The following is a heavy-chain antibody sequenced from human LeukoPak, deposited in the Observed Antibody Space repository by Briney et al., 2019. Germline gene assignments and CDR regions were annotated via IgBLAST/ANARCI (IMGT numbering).Heavy chain of an antibody. D-gene: IGHD2-15*01. CDR2: IYQSGSP. Sequence: SETLSLTCNVSGGSITNYYWSWIRQPPGKGLEWIGYIYQSGSPNYNPSFKSRLTFSLDRSKNQFSLRLSSVTVADTAVYFCARGSNGSALFDPWGQGTLVTVSS. CDR3: ARGSNGSALFDP. J-gene: IGHJ5*02. V-gene: IGHV4-59*12. CDR1: GGSITNYY.